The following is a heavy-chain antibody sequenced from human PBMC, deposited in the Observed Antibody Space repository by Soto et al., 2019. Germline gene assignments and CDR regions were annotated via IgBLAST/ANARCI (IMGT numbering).Heavy chain of an antibody. CDR3: AIRASYYDSSGYIDY. Sequence: GGSLRLSCAASGFTFSSYWMHWVRQAPGKGLVWVSRINSDGSSTSYANSVKGRFTISRDNAKNTLYLQMNSLRAEDTAVYYCAIRASYYDSSGYIDYWGQGTLVNV. CDR2: INSDGSST. CDR1: GFTFSSYW. J-gene: IGHJ4*02. D-gene: IGHD3-22*01. V-gene: IGHV3-74*01.